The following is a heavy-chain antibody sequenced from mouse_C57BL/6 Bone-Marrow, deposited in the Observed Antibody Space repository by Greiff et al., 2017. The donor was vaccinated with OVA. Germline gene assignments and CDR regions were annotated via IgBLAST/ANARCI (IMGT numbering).Heavy chain of an antibody. Sequence: VKLKQPGAELVKPGASVKVSCKASGYTFTSYWMHWVKQRPGQGLEWIGRIHPSDSDTNYNQKFKGKATLTVDKSSSTAYMQLSSLTSEDSAVYYCAISEDGYLSFDYWGQGTTLTVSS. D-gene: IGHD2-3*01. J-gene: IGHJ2*01. CDR2: IHPSDSDT. CDR3: AISEDGYLSFDY. V-gene: IGHV1-74*01. CDR1: GYTFTSYW.